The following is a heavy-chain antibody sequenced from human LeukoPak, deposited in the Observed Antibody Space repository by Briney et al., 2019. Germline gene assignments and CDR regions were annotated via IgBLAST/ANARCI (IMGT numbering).Heavy chain of an antibody. Sequence: PSETLSLTCTVSGGSISSYYWSWIRQPAGKGLEWIGRIYTSGSTNYNPSLKSRVTMSVDTSKNQFSLKLSSVTAADTAVYYCARSGRAMVRGYYYYYYYMDVWGKGTTVTISS. D-gene: IGHD3-10*01. CDR1: GGSISSYY. V-gene: IGHV4-4*07. CDR2: IYTSGST. CDR3: ARSGRAMVRGYYYYYYYMDV. J-gene: IGHJ6*03.